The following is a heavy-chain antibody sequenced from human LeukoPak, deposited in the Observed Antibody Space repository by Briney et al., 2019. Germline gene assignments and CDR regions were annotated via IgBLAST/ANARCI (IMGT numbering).Heavy chain of an antibody. CDR1: GGSISSYY. J-gene: IGHJ6*02. CDR3: ARDRVAAAGTRWYYYYGMDV. V-gene: IGHV4-59*01. D-gene: IGHD6-13*01. Sequence: TSETLSLTCTVSGGSISSYYWSWIRQPPGKGLEWIGYIYYSGSTNYNPSLKSRVTISVDTSKNQFSLKLSSVTAADTAVYYCARDRVAAAGTRWYYYYGMDVWGQGTTVTVSS. CDR2: IYYSGST.